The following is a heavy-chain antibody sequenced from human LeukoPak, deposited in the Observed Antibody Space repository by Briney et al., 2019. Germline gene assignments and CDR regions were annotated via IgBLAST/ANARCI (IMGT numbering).Heavy chain of an antibody. CDR3: ARSKRGDGYNNYTPHYFDY. CDR2: IIPIFGTA. Sequence: SVRVSCKASGGTFSSYAISWVRQAPGQGLEWVGRIIPIFGTANYAQKFQGRVTITTDESTSTAYMELSSLRSEDTAVYYCARSKRGDGYNNYTPHYFDYWGQGTLVTVSS. V-gene: IGHV1-69*05. D-gene: IGHD5-24*01. J-gene: IGHJ4*02. CDR1: GGTFSSYA.